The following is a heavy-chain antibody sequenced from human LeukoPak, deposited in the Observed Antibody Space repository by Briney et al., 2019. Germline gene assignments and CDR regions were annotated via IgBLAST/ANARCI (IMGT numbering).Heavy chain of an antibody. CDR2: ISGSGGST. J-gene: IGHJ4*02. V-gene: IGHV3-23*01. Sequence: PGGSLRLSCAASGFTFSSYAMSWVRQAPGKGLEWVSAISGSGGSTYYADSVKGRFTISRDNAKNSLYLQMNSLRAEDTAVYYCTRVRDTSMVDSFESWGQGTLVTVSS. CDR1: GFTFSSYA. D-gene: IGHD5-18*01. CDR3: TRVRDTSMVDSFES.